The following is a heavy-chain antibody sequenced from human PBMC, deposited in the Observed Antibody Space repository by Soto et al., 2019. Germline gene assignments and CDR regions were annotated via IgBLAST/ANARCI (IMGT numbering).Heavy chain of an antibody. J-gene: IGHJ4*01. CDR3: ARGGVELGYYDY. CDR2: IYYSGRT. D-gene: IGHD3-10*01. Sequence: SETLSLTCTVSGGSISSGDYYWSWIRQPPGKGLEWIGYIYYSGRTYYNPSLKSRVTISVDRSKHQFSLKLSYVTAADTAVYYCARGGVELGYYDYWGHGTLVTVSS. CDR1: GGSISSGDYY. V-gene: IGHV4-30-4*01.